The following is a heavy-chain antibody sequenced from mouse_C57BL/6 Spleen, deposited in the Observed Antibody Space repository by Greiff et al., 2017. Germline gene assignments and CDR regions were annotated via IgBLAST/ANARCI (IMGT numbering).Heavy chain of an antibody. V-gene: IGHV1-82*01. CDR1: GYAFSSSW. J-gene: IGHJ1*03. Sequence: QVQLQQSGPELVKPGASVKISCKASGYAFSSSWMNWVKQRPGKGLEWIGRLYPGDGDTNYNGKFKGKATLTADKSSSTAYMQLSSLPSEDSAVYCGARASGSSSYWYCDVWGTGTTVTVSS. CDR2: LYPGDGDT. CDR3: ARASGSSSYWYCDV. D-gene: IGHD1-1*01.